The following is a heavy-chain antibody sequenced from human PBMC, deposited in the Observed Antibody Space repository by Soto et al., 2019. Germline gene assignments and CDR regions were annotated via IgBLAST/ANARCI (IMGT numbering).Heavy chain of an antibody. J-gene: IGHJ6*02. CDR1: GYSFTSYW. D-gene: IGHD6-19*01. CDR2: IYPDDSDT. Sequence: PGESLKISCKGSGYSFTSYWIGWVRQMPGKGLEWMGIIYPDDSDTRYSPSFQGQVTISADKSISTAYLQWSSLKASDTAMYYCARRGQWLVDHYYYYGMDVWGQGTTVTVSS. V-gene: IGHV5-51*01. CDR3: ARRGQWLVDHYYYYGMDV.